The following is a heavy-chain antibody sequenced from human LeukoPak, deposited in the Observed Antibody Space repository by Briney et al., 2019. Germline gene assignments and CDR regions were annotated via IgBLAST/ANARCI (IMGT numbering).Heavy chain of an antibody. CDR1: GGSISSGGYS. CDR3: ARDAPRSTPDAFDI. Sequence: PSETLSLTCTVSGGSISSGGYSWSWIRQHPGKGLEWIGYIYYSGSTYYNPSLKSRVTISVDTPKNQFSLKLSSVTAADTAVYYCARDAPRSTPDAFDIWGQGTMVTVSS. J-gene: IGHJ3*02. V-gene: IGHV4-31*03. CDR2: IYYSGST.